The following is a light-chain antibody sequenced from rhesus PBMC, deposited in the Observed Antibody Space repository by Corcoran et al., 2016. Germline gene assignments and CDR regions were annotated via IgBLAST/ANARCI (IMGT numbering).Light chain of an antibody. CDR1: QNIYSN. CDR2: EAS. V-gene: IGKV1-44*01. CDR3: QHYYDIPLT. Sequence: DIQMTQSPSVLSASVGDRVTISCRASQNIYSNLAWYQQKPGKAPKLLIYEASSLETGIPSRFSGSGSWTDCTLTISSLQPEDSAGYYCQHYYDIPLTFGGGTKVEIK. J-gene: IGKJ4*01.